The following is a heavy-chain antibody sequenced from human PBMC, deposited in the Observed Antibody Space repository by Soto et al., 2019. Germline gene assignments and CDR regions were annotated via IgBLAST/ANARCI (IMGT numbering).Heavy chain of an antibody. D-gene: IGHD6-13*01. V-gene: IGHV4-31*03. CDR1: GGSISSGGYY. Sequence: QVQLQESGPGLVKTSQTLSLTCTVSGGSISSGGYYWSWIRQHPGKGLEWIGFIYYSGSTFYNPSLESRVSISIDTSKNQFSLKLSSVTAADTAVYYCARWAAAGRGWLDPWGQGTLVTVSS. CDR3: ARWAAAGRGWLDP. J-gene: IGHJ5*01. CDR2: IYYSGST.